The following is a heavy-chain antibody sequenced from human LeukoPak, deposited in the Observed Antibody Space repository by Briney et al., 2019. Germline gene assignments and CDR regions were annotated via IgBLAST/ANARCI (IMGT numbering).Heavy chain of an antibody. CDR2: IYHTGSA. CDR1: GYSFTSGHY. CDR3: ATYCTSTTCILRGFDY. J-gene: IGHJ4*02. V-gene: IGHV4-38-2*01. D-gene: IGHD2-2*01. Sequence: SETLSLTCSVSGYSFTSGHYWGWIRQPPGKGLEWIANIYHTGSAHYNPSLKSRVTISVDTSKNQFSLKLSSVTAADTAVYYCATYCTSTTCILRGFDYWGQGTLVTVSS.